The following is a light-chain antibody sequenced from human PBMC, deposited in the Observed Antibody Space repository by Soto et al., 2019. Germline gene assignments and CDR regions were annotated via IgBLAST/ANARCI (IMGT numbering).Light chain of an antibody. CDR3: QQYVTSPPMYT. Sequence: ENVLTQSPGTLSLSPGERATLSCRASQSVSDSYLAWYQQKPGQTPRLLIYATSSRATGIPDRFSGSGSGTDFTLTISRLEPEDFAVYSCQQYVTSPPMYTFGQGTKLEIK. CDR1: QSVSDSY. J-gene: IGKJ2*01. CDR2: ATS. V-gene: IGKV3-20*01.